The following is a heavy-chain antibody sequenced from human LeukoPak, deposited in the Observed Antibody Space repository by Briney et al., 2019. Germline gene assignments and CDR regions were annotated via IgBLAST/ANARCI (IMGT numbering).Heavy chain of an antibody. D-gene: IGHD3-22*01. CDR3: ARYYYDSSGYYWGNFDY. Sequence: SETLSLTCDVSDYSISSGNYWGWIRQPPGKGLEWIGSVYHSGSTYYNPSLKSRVTISVDTSKNQFSLKLSSVTAADTAVYYCARYYYDSSGYYWGNFDYWGQGTLVTVSS. V-gene: IGHV4-38-2*01. J-gene: IGHJ4*02. CDR2: VYHSGST. CDR1: DYSISSGNY.